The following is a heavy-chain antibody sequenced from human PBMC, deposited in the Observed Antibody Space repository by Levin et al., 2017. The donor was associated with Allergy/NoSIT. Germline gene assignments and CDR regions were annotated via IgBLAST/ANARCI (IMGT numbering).Heavy chain of an antibody. CDR3: AREDGRGSPHFDY. J-gene: IGHJ4*02. D-gene: IGHD6-6*01. CDR1: GFTFSSYW. Sequence: GGSLRLSCAASGFTFSSYWMSWVRQAPGKGLEWVANIKQDGSEKYYVDSVKGRFTISRDNAKNSLYLQMNSLRAEDTAVYYCAREDGRGSPHFDYWGQGTLVTVSS. V-gene: IGHV3-7*01. CDR2: IKQDGSEK.